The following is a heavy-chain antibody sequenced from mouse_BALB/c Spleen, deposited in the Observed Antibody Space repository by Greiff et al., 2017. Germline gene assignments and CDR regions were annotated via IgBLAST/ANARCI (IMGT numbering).Heavy chain of an antibody. D-gene: IGHD1-2*01. CDR3: ARELLRLRAMDY. V-gene: IGHV2-9*02. CDR1: GFSLTSYG. Sequence: VHLVESGPGLVAPSQSLSITCTVSGFSLTSYGVHWVRQPPGKGLEWLGVIWAGGSTNYNSALMSRLSISKDNSKSQVFLKMNSLQTDDTAMYYCARELLRLRAMDYWGQGTSVTVSS. J-gene: IGHJ4*01. CDR2: IWAGGST.